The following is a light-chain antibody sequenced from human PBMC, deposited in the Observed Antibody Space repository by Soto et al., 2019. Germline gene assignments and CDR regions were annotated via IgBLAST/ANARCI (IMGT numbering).Light chain of an antibody. Sequence: MQLTQSPSSLAASVGGRGTSTCRASQGIDSYLAWYQQRPGKVAQLLIYETSILQSGVPSRFSGSGSGTDFTLTISSLQAEDFATYYCQQTRSYPSTVGGGTKVEIK. CDR1: QGIDSY. CDR3: QQTRSYPST. V-gene: IGKV1-9*01. J-gene: IGKJ4*01. CDR2: ETS.